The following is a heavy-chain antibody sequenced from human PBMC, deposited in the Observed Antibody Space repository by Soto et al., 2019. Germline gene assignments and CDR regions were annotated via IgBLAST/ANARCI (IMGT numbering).Heavy chain of an antibody. D-gene: IGHD5-18*01. V-gene: IGHV1-3*01. Sequence: SVKGSCKASGYTFTSYAMHWVRQAPGQRLEWMGWINAGNGNTKYSQKFQGRVTITRDTSASTAYMELSSLRSEDTAVYYCAKGLNGYLHYFXYWGQGTPVXVSS. CDR2: INAGNGNT. CDR3: AKGLNGYLHYFXY. CDR1: GYTFTSYA. J-gene: IGHJ4*02.